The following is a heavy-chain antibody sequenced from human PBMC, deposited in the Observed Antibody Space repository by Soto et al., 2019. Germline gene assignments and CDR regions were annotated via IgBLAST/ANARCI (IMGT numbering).Heavy chain of an antibody. Sequence: WASVKVSCKASGYTFTSYYMHWLRQAPGQGLEWMGIINPSGGSTSYAQKFQGRVTMTRDTSTSTVYMELSSLRSEDTAVYYCARDREDTAMVTRVHYYYGMDVWGQGTTVTVSS. D-gene: IGHD5-18*01. CDR2: INPSGGST. V-gene: IGHV1-46*01. J-gene: IGHJ6*02. CDR3: ARDREDTAMVTRVHYYYGMDV. CDR1: GYTFTSYY.